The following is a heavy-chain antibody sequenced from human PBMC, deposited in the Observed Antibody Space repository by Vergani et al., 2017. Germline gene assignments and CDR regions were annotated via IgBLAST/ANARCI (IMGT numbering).Heavy chain of an antibody. CDR1: GFTFNSYA. CDR3: AKVCGSTSCPYGGGAFDV. CDR2: INNNGGST. D-gene: IGHD2-2*01. V-gene: IGHV3-23*01. Sequence: QLLESGGGLIQPGGSLRLSCAASGFTFNSYAMTWVRQAPGKGLEWVSGINNNGGSTYYADSVKGRFTISRDNSKNTLYLQMTDLRAEDTATYYCAKVCGSTSCPYGGGAFDVWDHGTMVTVSS. J-gene: IGHJ3*01.